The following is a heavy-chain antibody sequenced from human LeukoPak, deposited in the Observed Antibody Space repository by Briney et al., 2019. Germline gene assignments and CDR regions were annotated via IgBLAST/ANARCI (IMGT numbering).Heavy chain of an antibody. CDR2: IYHSGST. CDR3: ARGGAARLHFQN. Sequence: SETLSLTCTVSGGSISTHYWNWIRQPPGKGLEWIGYIYHSGSTNYNPSLQSRVTISVDTSKNQFSLNLNSVTAADTAVYYCARGGAARLHFQNWGQGTLVTVSS. CDR1: GGSISTHY. D-gene: IGHD6-6*01. J-gene: IGHJ1*01. V-gene: IGHV4-59*11.